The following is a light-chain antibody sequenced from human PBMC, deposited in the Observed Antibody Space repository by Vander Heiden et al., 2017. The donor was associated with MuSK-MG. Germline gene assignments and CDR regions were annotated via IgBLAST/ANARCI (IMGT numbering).Light chain of an antibody. Sequence: EIVLTQSPATLSLSPGERATLSCRASQSVSSYLAWYQQKPGLAPRLLIYDASNRDTGIPARFSGSGYGTDFTLTISSREPEDFAVYYCQQRSNWPPFTFGHGTKVDIK. CDR1: QSVSSY. CDR2: DAS. V-gene: IGKV3-11*01. CDR3: QQRSNWPPFT. J-gene: IGKJ3*01.